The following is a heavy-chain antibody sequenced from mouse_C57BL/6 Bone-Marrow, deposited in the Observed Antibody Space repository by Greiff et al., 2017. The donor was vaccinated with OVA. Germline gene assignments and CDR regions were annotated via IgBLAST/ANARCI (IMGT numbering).Heavy chain of an antibody. Sequence: EVKVVESGGGLVQPGGSLKLSCAASGFTFSDYYMYWVRQTPEKRLEWVAYISNGGGSTYYPDTVKGRFTISRDNAKNTLYLQMSRLKSEDTAMYYCARRTGCYWYFDVWGTGTTVTVSS. CDR2: ISNGGGST. J-gene: IGHJ1*03. CDR3: ARRTGCYWYFDV. CDR1: GFTFSDYY. V-gene: IGHV5-12*01. D-gene: IGHD4-1*01.